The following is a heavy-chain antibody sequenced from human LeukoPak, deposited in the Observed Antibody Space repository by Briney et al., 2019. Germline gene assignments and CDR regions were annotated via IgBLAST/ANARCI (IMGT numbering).Heavy chain of an antibody. J-gene: IGHJ4*02. Sequence: ASXKVSCKTSGYTFTGYYMHWVRQAPGQGLEWMGLINPNSGGTNYAQKFQGRVTMTRDTSISTAYMELSRLRSDDTAVYHCARDYSGSYYYFDYWGQGTLVTVSS. CDR1: GYTFTGYY. CDR3: ARDYSGSYYYFDY. CDR2: INPNSGGT. D-gene: IGHD1-26*01. V-gene: IGHV1-2*06.